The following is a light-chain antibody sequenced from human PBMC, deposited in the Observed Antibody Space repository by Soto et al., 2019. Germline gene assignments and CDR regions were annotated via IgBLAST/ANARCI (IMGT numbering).Light chain of an antibody. Sequence: QSDLTQPRSVSGSPGQSVTISCTGTSSDVGGFNSVSWYQQHPGKAPKLMIYDVNKRPSGVPDRFSGSKSGSTASLTISGLQAEDEADYYCCSYAGSYSYAFATGTKLTVL. CDR1: SSDVGGFNS. V-gene: IGLV2-11*01. CDR3: CSYAGSYSYA. J-gene: IGLJ1*01. CDR2: DVN.